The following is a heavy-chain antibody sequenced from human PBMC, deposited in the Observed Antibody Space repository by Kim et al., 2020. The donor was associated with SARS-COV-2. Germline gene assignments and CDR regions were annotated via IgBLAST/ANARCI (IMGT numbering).Heavy chain of an antibody. V-gene: IGHV1-8*01. Sequence: ASVKVSCKASGYTFTSYDINWVRQATGQGLEWMGWMNPNSGNTGYAQKFQGRVTMTRNTSISTAYMELSSLRSEDTAVYYCARWGGRLLWFGELYHAFDIWGQGTMVTVSS. D-gene: IGHD3-10*01. J-gene: IGHJ3*02. CDR1: GYTFTSYD. CDR2: MNPNSGNT. CDR3: ARWGGRLLWFGELYHAFDI.